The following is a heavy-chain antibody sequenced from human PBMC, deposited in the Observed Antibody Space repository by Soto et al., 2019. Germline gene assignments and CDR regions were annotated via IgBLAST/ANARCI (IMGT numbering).Heavy chain of an antibody. CDR2: INPHNDNT. J-gene: IGHJ4*02. D-gene: IGHD1-26*01. Sequence: QVQLVQSGAEVKKPGASVKVSCKASNYTFTSFGISWMRKAPGQGLEWMGWINPHNDNTNYAQNFQGRVTVTTDTSTSTAYMEMRSLRSDDTAVYFCARDPFYSGSNLQVGYFDSWGQGTLVTVAS. V-gene: IGHV1-18*01. CDR1: NYTFTSFG. CDR3: ARDPFYSGSNLQVGYFDS.